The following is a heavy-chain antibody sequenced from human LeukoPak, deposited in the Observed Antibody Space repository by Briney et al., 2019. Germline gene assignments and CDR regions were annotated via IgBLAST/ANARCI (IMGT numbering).Heavy chain of an antibody. V-gene: IGHV3-23*01. Sequence: PGGSLRLSCAASGFTFSSYAMSWVRQAPGKGLEWVSAISGSGGSTYYADSVKGRFTISRDNSKNTLYLQMNSLRAEHTAVYYCAKDRCSNGIGCYYYYMDVWGKGTTVTISS. J-gene: IGHJ6*03. CDR3: AKDRCSNGIGCYYYYMDV. D-gene: IGHD2-8*01. CDR1: GFTFSSYA. CDR2: ISGSGGST.